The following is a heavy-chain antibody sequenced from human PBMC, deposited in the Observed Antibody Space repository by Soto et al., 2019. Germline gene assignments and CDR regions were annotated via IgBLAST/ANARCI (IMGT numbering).Heavy chain of an antibody. CDR2: ISWNSGSI. D-gene: IGHD2-2*01. V-gene: IGHV3-9*01. CDR3: AKRGDTYSTSEDAFDI. J-gene: IGHJ3*02. CDR1: GFTFDDYA. Sequence: EVQLVESGGGLVQPGRSLRLSCAASGFTFDDYAMHWVRQAPGKGLEWVSGISWNSGSIGYADSVNGRFTISRDNAKNSLYLQMNSLRAEDTALYYCAKRGDTYSTSEDAFDIWGQGTMVTVSS.